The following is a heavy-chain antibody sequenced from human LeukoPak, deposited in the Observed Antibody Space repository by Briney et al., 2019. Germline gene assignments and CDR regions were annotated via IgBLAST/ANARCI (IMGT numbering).Heavy chain of an antibody. CDR1: GFTFSSYA. Sequence: QPGRCLRLSCAASGFTFSSYAMHWVRQAPGKGLEWVAVISYDGSNKYYADSVKGRFTISRDNSKNTLYLQMNSLRAEDTAVYYCARDLSDIVVVPAAIQGYYYYGMDVWGQGTTVTVSS. D-gene: IGHD2-2*01. CDR2: ISYDGSNK. CDR3: ARDLSDIVVVPAAIQGYYYYGMDV. J-gene: IGHJ6*02. V-gene: IGHV3-30-3*01.